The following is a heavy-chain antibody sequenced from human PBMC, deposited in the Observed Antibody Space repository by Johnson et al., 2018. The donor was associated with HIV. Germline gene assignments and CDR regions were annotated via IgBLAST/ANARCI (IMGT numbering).Heavy chain of an antibody. Sequence: VQLVESGGGLVQPGGSLRLSCAASGFTVSNNYMNWVRQAPGKGLEWVSLIYRDNSTYYADSVKGRFTISRDNSKNTLYLKMNGRRAEDTGLYYCWGDHGYYDSSGYPDAFDIGGQGTMVTVSS. V-gene: IGHV3-66*01. CDR1: GFTVSNNY. J-gene: IGHJ3*02. CDR2: IYRDNST. D-gene: IGHD3-22*01. CDR3: WGDHGYYDSSGYPDAFDI.